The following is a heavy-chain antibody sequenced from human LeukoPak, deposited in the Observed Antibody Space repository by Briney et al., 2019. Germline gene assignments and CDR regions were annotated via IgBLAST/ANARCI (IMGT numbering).Heavy chain of an antibody. Sequence: GASVKVSCKTSGYTFTNYYVHWVRQAPGQGLEWMGYIIPDSGGADYDQRFQGRVTMTRDKSISTAYMELNRQRSDDTAVFYCAAHPRTGETIFDYWGQGTLVIVSS. J-gene: IGHJ4*02. CDR2: IIPDSGGA. D-gene: IGHD7-27*01. CDR1: GYTFTNYY. V-gene: IGHV1-2*02. CDR3: AAHPRTGETIFDY.